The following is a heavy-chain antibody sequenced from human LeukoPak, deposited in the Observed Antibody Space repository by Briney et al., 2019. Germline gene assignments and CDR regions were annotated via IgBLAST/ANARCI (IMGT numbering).Heavy chain of an antibody. CDR3: ARDALGGTNWFDP. D-gene: IGHD3-10*01. V-gene: IGHV3-21*01. CDR1: GFTFSGYR. J-gene: IGHJ5*02. CDR2: ITRGSEFT. Sequence: GGSLRLSCAASGFTFSGYRMNWVRQAPGKGLEWVSSITRGSEFTYYADSVKGRFTVSRDNAKNSMYLQMNSLRAEDTALYYCARDALGGTNWFDPWGEGTLVTVSS.